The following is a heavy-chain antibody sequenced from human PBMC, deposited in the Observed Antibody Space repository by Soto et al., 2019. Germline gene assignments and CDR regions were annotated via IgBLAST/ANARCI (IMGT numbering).Heavy chain of an antibody. CDR2: ISWNSGSI. D-gene: IGHD3-16*01. CDR3: AKDVSGRGSFYYYFGMDV. Sequence: VQLVESGGGLVQPGRSLRLSCAASGFTFDDYAMHWVRQAPGKGLEWVSGISWNSGSIGYTDSVKARFTISRDNAKNFLYLQMNSLRPEDTALYYCAKDVSGRGSFYYYFGMDVWGHGTTVTVSS. CDR1: GFTFDDYA. V-gene: IGHV3-9*01. J-gene: IGHJ6*02.